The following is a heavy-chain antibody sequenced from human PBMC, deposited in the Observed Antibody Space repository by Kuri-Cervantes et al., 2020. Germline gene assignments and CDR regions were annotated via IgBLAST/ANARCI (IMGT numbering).Heavy chain of an antibody. CDR3: ARDKWELDY. CDR2: ISSSSSTI. CDR1: GFTLSSYA. Sequence: GESLKISCTAFGFTLSSYAMSWVRQAPGKGLEWVSYISSSSSTIYYADSVKGRFTISRDNAKNSLYLQMNSLRAEDTAVHYCARDKWELDYWGQGTLVTVSS. V-gene: IGHV3-48*01. J-gene: IGHJ4*02. D-gene: IGHD1-26*01.